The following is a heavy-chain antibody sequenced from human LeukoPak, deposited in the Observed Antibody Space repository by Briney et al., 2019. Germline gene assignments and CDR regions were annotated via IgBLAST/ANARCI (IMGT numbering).Heavy chain of an antibody. Sequence: ASVKVSCKASGYTFTGYYMHWVRQAPGQGLEWMGRINPNSGGTNYAQKFQGRVTMTRGTSISTAYMELSRLRSDDTAVYYCARAPQLERPDFDYWGQGTLVTVSS. V-gene: IGHV1-2*06. D-gene: IGHD1-1*01. CDR2: INPNSGGT. J-gene: IGHJ4*02. CDR1: GYTFTGYY. CDR3: ARAPQLERPDFDY.